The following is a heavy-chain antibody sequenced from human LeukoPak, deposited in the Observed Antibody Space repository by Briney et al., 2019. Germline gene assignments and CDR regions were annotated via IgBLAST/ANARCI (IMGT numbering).Heavy chain of an antibody. CDR2: ITPIDGTA. D-gene: IGHD1-14*01. Sequence: SSVKVSCKASRDTFTRCAFSWVRQAPGQGLEWMGGITPIDGTANFGQKFQGRVTITADESTSTAYMELSSLRSEDTAVYYCARDPYHRLGPPLDLWGQGTLVTVSS. CDR1: RDTFTRCA. CDR3: ARDPYHRLGPPLDL. V-gene: IGHV1-69*13. J-gene: IGHJ5*02.